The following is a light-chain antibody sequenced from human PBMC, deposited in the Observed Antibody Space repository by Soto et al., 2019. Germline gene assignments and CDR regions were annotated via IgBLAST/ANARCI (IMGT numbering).Light chain of an antibody. Sequence: EPVMTQSPATPSVSPGEGATLSCRATESINQNLAWYEQKPGQAPRLLIHGASYRATDIRARFSGSGAGTEFTRTISSLQSEDVAEAHCPQYNNSTQTFGQGTKVDIK. CDR3: PQYNNSTQT. V-gene: IGKV3-15*01. J-gene: IGKJ1*01. CDR2: GAS. CDR1: ESINQN.